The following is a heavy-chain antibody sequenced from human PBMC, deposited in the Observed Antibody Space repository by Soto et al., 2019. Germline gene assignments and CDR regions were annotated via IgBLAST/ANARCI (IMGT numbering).Heavy chain of an antibody. CDR2: INAGNGKT. J-gene: IGHJ4*02. Sequence: ASVKGSCKASGYTFTTYAIHWGRQAPGQRLEWMGWINAGNGKTKYSQKFQDRVTITRDTSATTAYMELSSLTSEDTAVYYCARAGDDCSTTSCYMIDYWGQGTLVTVS. V-gene: IGHV1-3*01. CDR3: ARAGDDCSTTSCYMIDY. D-gene: IGHD2-2*02. CDR1: GYTFTTYA.